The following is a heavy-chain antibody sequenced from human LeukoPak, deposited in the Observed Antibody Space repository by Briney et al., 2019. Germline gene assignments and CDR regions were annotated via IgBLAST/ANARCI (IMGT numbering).Heavy chain of an antibody. Sequence: GGSLRLSCAASGFTFSSYAMNWVRQAPGKGLEWVSAIRGSGGSTYYADSVKGRFTISRDNSKNTLYLQMNSLRAEDTAVYYCAKDQYYYDSSGYFLYWGQGTLVTVSS. CDR2: IRGSGGST. CDR3: AKDQYYYDSSGYFLY. J-gene: IGHJ4*02. D-gene: IGHD3-22*01. CDR1: GFTFSSYA. V-gene: IGHV3-23*01.